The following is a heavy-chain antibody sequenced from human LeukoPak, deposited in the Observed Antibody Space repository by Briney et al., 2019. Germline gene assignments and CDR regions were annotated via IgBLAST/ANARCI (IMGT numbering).Heavy chain of an antibody. CDR2: IVVGSGNT. CDR3: AAVEDSSSWEGY. V-gene: IGHV1-58*01. D-gene: IGHD6-6*01. CDR1: GFTFTSSA. Sequence: SVKVSCKASGFTFTSSAVQWVRQARGQRLEWIGWIVVGSGNTNYTQKFQERVTITRDMSTSTAYMELSSLRSEDTAVYYCAAVEDSSSWEGYWGQGTLVTVSS. J-gene: IGHJ4*02.